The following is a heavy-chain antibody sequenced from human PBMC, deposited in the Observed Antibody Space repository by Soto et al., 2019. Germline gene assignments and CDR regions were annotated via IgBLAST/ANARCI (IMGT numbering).Heavy chain of an antibody. J-gene: IGHJ5*02. CDR2: IISIGRSI. CDR3: ARGVDYADRSWFNP. Sequence: SLRLSCAASGFTFSRSEMNWVRHATGTGLQWVSYIISIGRSICGDSVKGRFTISRDNAKNLLYLQMNSLRAEDTAVYYCARGVDYADRSWFNPWGQGGLVNVCS. CDR1: GFTFSRSE. D-gene: IGHD4-17*01. V-gene: IGHV3-48*03.